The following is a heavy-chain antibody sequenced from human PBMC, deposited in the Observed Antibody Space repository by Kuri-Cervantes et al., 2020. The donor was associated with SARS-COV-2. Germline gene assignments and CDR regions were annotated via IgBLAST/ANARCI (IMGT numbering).Heavy chain of an antibody. CDR1: GGAISDYS. Sequence: SETLSLTCSVDGGAISDYSWAWVRQPPGKGLEWIGEINHSGRTNYNAHLRDRVTISLHTSRNQFSMKLSSVTAADTAVYYCARDSPDQRASNYFGYLVYYYYMDVWGKGTTVTVSS. J-gene: IGHJ6*03. CDR3: ARDSPDQRASNYFGYLVYYYYMDV. CDR2: INHSGRT. V-gene: IGHV4-34*01. D-gene: IGHD4-11*01.